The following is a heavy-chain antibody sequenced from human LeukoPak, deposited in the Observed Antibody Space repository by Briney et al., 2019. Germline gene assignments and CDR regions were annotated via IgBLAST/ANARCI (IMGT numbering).Heavy chain of an antibody. V-gene: IGHV3-30*02. Sequence: PGGSLRLSCAASGFIFSNYGMHWVRQAPGRGLEWVALIRFDGANKYYADSVKGRFTISTDNFKNTVYLQMNTLTVDDTALYYCASRSGHWDFWGPGTLVTVSS. J-gene: IGHJ4*02. CDR3: ASRSGHWDF. CDR1: GFIFSNYG. D-gene: IGHD2-15*01. CDR2: IRFDGANK.